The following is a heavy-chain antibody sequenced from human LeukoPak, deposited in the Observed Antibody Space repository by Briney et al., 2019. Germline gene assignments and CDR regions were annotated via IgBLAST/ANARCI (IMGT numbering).Heavy chain of an antibody. CDR3: AKDGGAY. Sequence: GGSPRLSCAASGFTFSSYAMHWVRQAPGKGLEWVAVISYDGSNKYYADSVKGRFTISRDNSKNTLYLQMNSLRAEDTAVYYCAKDGGAYWGQGTLVTVSS. D-gene: IGHD3-16*01. CDR1: GFTFSSYA. CDR2: ISYDGSNK. J-gene: IGHJ4*02. V-gene: IGHV3-30-3*01.